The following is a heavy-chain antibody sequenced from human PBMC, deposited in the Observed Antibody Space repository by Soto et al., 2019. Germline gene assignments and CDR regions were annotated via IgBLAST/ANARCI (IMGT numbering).Heavy chain of an antibody. V-gene: IGHV3-30*03. D-gene: IGHD5-12*01. J-gene: IGHJ4*02. CDR2: ISYDGSNK. Sequence: GSLRLSCAASGFTFSSYGMHWVRQAPGKGLEWVAVISYDGSNKYYADSVKGRFTISRDNSKNTLYLQMNSLRAEDTAVYYCASLQTRAVATKNFDFWGPGTLVTVSS. CDR3: ASLQTRAVATKNFDF. CDR1: GFTFSSYG.